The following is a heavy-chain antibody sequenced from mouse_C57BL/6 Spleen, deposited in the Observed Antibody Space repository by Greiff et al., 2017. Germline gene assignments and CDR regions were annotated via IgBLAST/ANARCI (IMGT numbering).Heavy chain of an antibody. Sequence: VMLVESGPGLVQPSQSLSITCTVSGFSLTSYGVHWVRQSPGKGLEWLGVIWRGGSTDYNAAFMSRLSITKDNSKSQVFFKMNSLQADDTAIYYCAKNGDGSSFQWYFDVWGTGTTVTVSS. V-gene: IGHV2-5*01. CDR1: GFSLTSYG. J-gene: IGHJ1*03. D-gene: IGHD1-1*01. CDR2: IWRGGST. CDR3: AKNGDGSSFQWYFDV.